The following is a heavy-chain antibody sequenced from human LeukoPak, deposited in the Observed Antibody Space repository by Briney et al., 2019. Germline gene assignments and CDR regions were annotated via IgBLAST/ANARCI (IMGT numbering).Heavy chain of an antibody. D-gene: IGHD3-10*01. CDR1: GGSFSGYY. CDR2: INHSGST. J-gene: IGHJ4*02. V-gene: IGHV4-34*01. CDR3: AGRSFGPHDY. Sequence: SETLSLTCAVHGGSFSGYYWSWIRQPPGKGLEWIGEINHSGSTNYNPSLKSRVTISVDTSKNQFSLKLSSVTAADTAVYYCAGRSFGPHDYWGQGTLVTVSS.